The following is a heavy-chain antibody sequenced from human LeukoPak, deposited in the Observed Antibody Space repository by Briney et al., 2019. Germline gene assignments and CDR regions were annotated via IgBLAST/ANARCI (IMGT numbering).Heavy chain of an antibody. Sequence: PSETLSLTCTVSGGSISSGDYYWSWIRQPPGEGLEWIGYIYYSGSTYYNPSLKSRVTISVDTSKNQFSLKLSSVTAADTAVYYCASMVRGITGFDPWGQGTLVTVSS. D-gene: IGHD3-10*01. CDR1: GGSISSGDYY. V-gene: IGHV4-30-4*01. CDR2: IYYSGST. J-gene: IGHJ5*02. CDR3: ASMVRGITGFDP.